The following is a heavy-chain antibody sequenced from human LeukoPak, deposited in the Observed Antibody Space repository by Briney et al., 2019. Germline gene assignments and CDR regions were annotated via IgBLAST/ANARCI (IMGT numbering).Heavy chain of an antibody. Sequence: GGSLRLSCAASGFTFSSYAMSWVRQAPGKGLEWVSAISGSGGSTYYADSVKGGFTISRDNSKNTLYLQMNSLRAEDTAVYYCAKKGTQYGTYYFDYWGQGTLVTVSS. CDR1: GFTFSSYA. CDR3: AKKGTQYGTYYFDY. J-gene: IGHJ4*02. V-gene: IGHV3-23*01. CDR2: ISGSGGST. D-gene: IGHD1-14*01.